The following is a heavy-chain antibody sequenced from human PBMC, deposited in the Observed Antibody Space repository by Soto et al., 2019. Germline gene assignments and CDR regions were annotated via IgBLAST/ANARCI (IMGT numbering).Heavy chain of an antibody. D-gene: IGHD3-22*01. CDR1: GFTFSSYA. CDR2: ISYDGSNK. Sequence: GGSLRLSCAASGFTFSSYAMHWVRQAPGKGLEWVAVISYDGSNKYYADSVKGRFTISRDNSKNTLYLQMNSLRAEDTAVYYCARDPWTYMDYYDSSGYYHYFDYWG. V-gene: IGHV3-30-3*01. J-gene: IGHJ4*01. CDR3: ARDPWTYMDYYDSSGYYHYFDY.